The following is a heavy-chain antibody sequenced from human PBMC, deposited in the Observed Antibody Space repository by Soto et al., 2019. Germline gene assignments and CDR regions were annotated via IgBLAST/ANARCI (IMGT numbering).Heavy chain of an antibody. D-gene: IGHD5-12*01. CDR3: AREIVAGFEMQ. J-gene: IGHJ4*02. V-gene: IGHV3-53*01. Sequence: GGSLRLSCAASGFTVSSNYMSWVRQAPGKGLEWVSVIYSGGSTYYADSVKGRFTISRDNSKNTLYLQMNSLGAEDTAVYYCAREIVAGFEMQWGQGTLVTVSS. CDR2: IYSGGST. CDR1: GFTVSSNY.